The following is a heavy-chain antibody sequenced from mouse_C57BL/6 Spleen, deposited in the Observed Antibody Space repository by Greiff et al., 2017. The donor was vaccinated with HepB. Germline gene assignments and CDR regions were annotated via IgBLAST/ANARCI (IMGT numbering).Heavy chain of an antibody. J-gene: IGHJ3*01. Sequence: EVQLVESGAELVRPGASVKLSCTASGFNIKDDYMHWVKQRPEQGLEWIGWIDPENGDTEYASKFQGKATITADTSSNTAYLQLSSLTSEDTAVYYCTTTSPGYYGSSYEFAYWGQGTLVTVSA. CDR1: GFNIKDDY. V-gene: IGHV14-4*01. D-gene: IGHD1-1*01. CDR3: TTTSPGYYGSSYEFAY. CDR2: IDPENGDT.